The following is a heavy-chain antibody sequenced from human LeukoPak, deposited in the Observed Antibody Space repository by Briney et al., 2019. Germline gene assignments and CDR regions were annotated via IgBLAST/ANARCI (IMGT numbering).Heavy chain of an antibody. CDR2: IYHSGST. CDR3: ARSGSIAAVVPY. D-gene: IGHD6-13*01. Sequence: SETLSLTCTVSGGYISSSNYYWGWIRQPPGKGLEWIGSIYHSGSTYYNPSLKSRVTISVDTSKNQFSLKLSSVTAADTAVYYCARSGSIAAVVPYWGQGTLVTVSS. J-gene: IGHJ4*02. V-gene: IGHV4-39*07. CDR1: GGYISSSNYY.